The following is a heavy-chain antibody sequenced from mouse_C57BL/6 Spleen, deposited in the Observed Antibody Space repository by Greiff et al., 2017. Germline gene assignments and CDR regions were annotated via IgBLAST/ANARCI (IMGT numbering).Heavy chain of an antibody. D-gene: IGHD1-1*01. CDR1: GYTFTSYW. CDR2: IDPSDSYT. Sequence: VQLQQPGAELVRPGTSVKLSCKASGYTFTSYWMHWVKQRPGPGLEWIGVIDPSDSYTNYNQKFKGKATLTVDTSSSTAYMQLSSLTSEDSAVYYCATYGDYAMDYWGQGTSVTVSS. V-gene: IGHV1-59*01. CDR3: ATYGDYAMDY. J-gene: IGHJ4*01.